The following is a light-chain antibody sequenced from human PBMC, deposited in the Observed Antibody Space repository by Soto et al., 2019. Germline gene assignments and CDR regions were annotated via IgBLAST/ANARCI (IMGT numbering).Light chain of an antibody. CDR2: EVT. V-gene: IGLV2-8*01. CDR1: SSDIGGYNF. Sequence: QSALTQPPSASGSPGQSVAISCTGTSSDIGGYNFVSWYQQHPGKAPRLMIYEVTKRPSGVPDRFSGSKSGNTATLIVSGLQAEDEADYYCSSYGGSKNPFVFGTGTKVTVL. J-gene: IGLJ1*01. CDR3: SSYGGSKNPFV.